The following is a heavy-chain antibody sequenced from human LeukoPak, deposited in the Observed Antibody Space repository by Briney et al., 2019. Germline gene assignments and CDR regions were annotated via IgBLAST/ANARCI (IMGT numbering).Heavy chain of an antibody. CDR2: IYYSGST. Sequence: SETLSLTCTVSGGSISTSNYYWGWIRQPPGKGLEWIGYIYYSGSTNYNPSLKSRVTISVDTSKNQFSLKLSSVTAADTAVYYCARGGYYGSGNDFRFDPWGQGTLVTVSS. CDR1: GGSISTSNYY. D-gene: IGHD3-10*01. J-gene: IGHJ5*02. V-gene: IGHV4-61*05. CDR3: ARGGYYGSGNDFRFDP.